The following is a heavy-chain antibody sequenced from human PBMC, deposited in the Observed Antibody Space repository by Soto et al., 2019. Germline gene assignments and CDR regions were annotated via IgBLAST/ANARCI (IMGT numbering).Heavy chain of an antibody. J-gene: IGHJ4*02. CDR1: GASIIGYSC. CDR3: VRHAKWIVRAF. D-gene: IGHD3-22*01. CDR2: IIYSGDI. Sequence: SQTLPLTCNVSGASIIGYSCCGWFHQPPGKGLERIGSIIYSGDIKYNPTLRRQLTLFVDTSKNQFSLKLRSLTAADTAVYYGVRHAKWIVRAFWGQGSLVTVSS. V-gene: IGHV4-39*01.